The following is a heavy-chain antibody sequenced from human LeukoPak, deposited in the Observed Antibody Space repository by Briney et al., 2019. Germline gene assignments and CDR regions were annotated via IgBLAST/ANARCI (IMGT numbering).Heavy chain of an antibody. Sequence: PSETLSLTCTASGVSISSSSYYWGWIRQPPGKGLEWIGSIYYSGSTYYNPSLKSRVTISVDTSKNQFSLKLSSVTAADTAVYYCARPSSYGTPDFGYWGQGTLVTVSS. J-gene: IGHJ4*02. V-gene: IGHV4-39*01. D-gene: IGHD5-18*01. CDR1: GVSISSSSYY. CDR2: IYYSGST. CDR3: ARPSSYGTPDFGY.